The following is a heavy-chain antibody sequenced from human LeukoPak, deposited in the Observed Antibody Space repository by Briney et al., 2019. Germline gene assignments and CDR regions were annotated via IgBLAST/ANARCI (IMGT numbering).Heavy chain of an antibody. J-gene: IGHJ4*02. CDR3: AREKMAGVPLFDY. V-gene: IGHV4-4*07. Sequence: PSETLSLTCTVSGGSISSYYWSWIRQPPGKGLEWIGRIYSSGSTNYHPSLKSRVTMSVDTSKNQFSLKLNSVTAADTAVYFCAREKMAGVPLFDYWGQGTLVTVSS. D-gene: IGHD5-24*01. CDR1: GGSISSYY. CDR2: IYSSGST.